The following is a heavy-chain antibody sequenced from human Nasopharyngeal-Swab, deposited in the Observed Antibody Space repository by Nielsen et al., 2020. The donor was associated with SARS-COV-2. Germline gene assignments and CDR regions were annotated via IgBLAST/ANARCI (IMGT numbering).Heavy chain of an antibody. J-gene: IGHJ3*02. Sequence: SVKVSCKASGYTFTSYDINWVRQATGQGLEWMGGIIPIFGTANYAQKFQGRVTITADKSTSTAYMELSSLRSEDTAVYYCARDRRYCSSTSCYDHAFDIWGQGTMVTVSS. CDR1: GYTFTSYD. V-gene: IGHV1-69*06. D-gene: IGHD2-2*01. CDR3: ARDRRYCSSTSCYDHAFDI. CDR2: IIPIFGTA.